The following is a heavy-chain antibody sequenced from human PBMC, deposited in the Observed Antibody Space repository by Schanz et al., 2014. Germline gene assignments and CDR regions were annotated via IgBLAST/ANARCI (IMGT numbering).Heavy chain of an antibody. Sequence: EVRLVESGGGLVKPGGSLRLSCAASGFTFSSYSMSWVRQAPGKGLGWVSFISSSSDYINYADSVKGRFTISRVDAKNSVHLQMNTLRAEDTAIYYCARVEGSSGSASSYRALNVWGQGTTVTVSS. CDR1: GFTFSSYS. J-gene: IGHJ3*01. CDR2: ISSSSDYI. D-gene: IGHD3-10*01. V-gene: IGHV3-21*02. CDR3: ARVEGSSGSASSYRALNV.